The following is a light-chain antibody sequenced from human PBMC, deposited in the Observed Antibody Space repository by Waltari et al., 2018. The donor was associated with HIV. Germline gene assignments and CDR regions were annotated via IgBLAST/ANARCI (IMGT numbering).Light chain of an antibody. V-gene: IGKV4-1*01. Sequence: DIVMTQSPDSLAVSPGGRATINCRSSRSLLHSSKNKNDLAWYQQKQGQPPKLLIYWASTRQSGVPERFSGSGSGTDFTLTISSLQAEDAAVYYCQQYFSLPATFCQGTKVEIK. CDR2: WAS. J-gene: IGKJ1*01. CDR3: QQYFSLPAT. CDR1: RSLLHSSKNKND.